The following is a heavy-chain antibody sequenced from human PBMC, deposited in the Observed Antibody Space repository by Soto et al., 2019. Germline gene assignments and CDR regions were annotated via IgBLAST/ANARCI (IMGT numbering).Heavy chain of an antibody. CDR2: TRNKANFYTT. CDR1: GFAFSDHY. J-gene: IGHJ4*02. D-gene: IGHD1-26*01. V-gene: IGHV3-72*01. Sequence: PGGSLRLSCAASGFAFSDHYMDWVRQAPGKGLEWVGRTRNKANFYTTEYAASVRGRFTISRDDSKNSLYLQMNSLKTEDTAVYYCARGSAFIGLDYWGQGTPVTVSS. CDR3: ARGSAFIGLDY.